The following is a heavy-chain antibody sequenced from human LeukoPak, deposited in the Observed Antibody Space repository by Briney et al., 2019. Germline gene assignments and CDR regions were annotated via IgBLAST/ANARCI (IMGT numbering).Heavy chain of an antibody. CDR2: IYSGGST. Sequence: GGSLRLSCVASGFTPCSNYMSWVCPALGKGGEWVSVIYSGGSTYYADSVKGRFTISRDNSKNTLYLQMNSLRAEDTAVYYCARDGPSRYNWNDNNYWGQGTLVTVSS. J-gene: IGHJ4*02. CDR3: ARDGPSRYNWNDNNY. V-gene: IGHV3-53*01. CDR1: GFTPCSNY. D-gene: IGHD1-20*01.